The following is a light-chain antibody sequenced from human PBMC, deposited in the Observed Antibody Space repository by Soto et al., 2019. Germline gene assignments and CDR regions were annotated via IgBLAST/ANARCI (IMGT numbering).Light chain of an antibody. V-gene: IGKV3-20*01. CDR3: QQSAT. Sequence: EFVLTQSPGNLTLSPGERSTLSCRASQTVRNNYLAWYQQKPGQPPRLLIYDASSRPPGIPDRFSGSGSGTDLTLTISRLEPEDFAVYYCQQSATFGPGTTGDIK. J-gene: IGKJ3*01. CDR1: QTVRNNY. CDR2: DAS.